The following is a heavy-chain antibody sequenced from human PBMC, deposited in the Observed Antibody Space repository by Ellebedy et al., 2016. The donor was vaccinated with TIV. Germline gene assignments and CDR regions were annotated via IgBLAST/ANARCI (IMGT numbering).Heavy chain of an antibody. CDR2: IYYSGSA. D-gene: IGHD6-19*01. J-gene: IGHJ4*02. Sequence: MPSETLSLTCTVSGGSVNIDSYAWSWIRQSPGKGLEWIGYIYYSGSANYNPSLKSRVTISVDRSKNQFSLRLSSVTAADTAGYSCARTVTGRNLFDYWGQGVLVTVSS. CDR1: GGSVNIDSYA. V-gene: IGHV4-61*01. CDR3: ARTVTGRNLFDY.